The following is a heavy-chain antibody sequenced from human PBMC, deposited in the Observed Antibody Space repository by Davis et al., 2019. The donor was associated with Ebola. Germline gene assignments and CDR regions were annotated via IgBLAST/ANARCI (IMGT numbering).Heavy chain of an antibody. CDR1: GYTFTSYA. D-gene: IGHD3-22*01. CDR3: ARPTTSYYYDSSGYYPD. Sequence: AASVKVSCKASGYTFTSYAMHWVRQAPGQGLEWMGWISAYNGNTNYAHKVQGRVTITRDTSASTAYMELSSLRSEDTAVYYCARPTTSYYYDSSGYYPDWGQGTLVTVSS. J-gene: IGHJ4*02. CDR2: ISAYNGNT. V-gene: IGHV1-3*01.